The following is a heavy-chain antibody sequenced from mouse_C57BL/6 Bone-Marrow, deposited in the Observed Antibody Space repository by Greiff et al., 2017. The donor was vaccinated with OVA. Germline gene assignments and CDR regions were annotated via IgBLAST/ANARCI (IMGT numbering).Heavy chain of an antibody. J-gene: IGHJ4*01. CDR3: ARRFITTVVAHYYAMDY. V-gene: IGHV5-12*01. CDR2: ISNGGGST. Sequence: EVKLVESGGGLVQPGGSLKLSCAASGFTFSDYYMYWVRQTPEKRLEWVAYISNGGGSTYYPDTVKGRFTISRDNAKNTLYLQMSRLKSEDTAMYYCARRFITTVVAHYYAMDYWGQGTSVTVSS. CDR1: GFTFSDYY. D-gene: IGHD1-1*01.